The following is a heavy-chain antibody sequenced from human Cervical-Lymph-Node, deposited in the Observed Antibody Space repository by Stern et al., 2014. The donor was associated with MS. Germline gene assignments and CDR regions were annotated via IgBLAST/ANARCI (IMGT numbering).Heavy chain of an antibody. V-gene: IGHV3-30*18. D-gene: IGHD2-8*01. CDR1: GFTFSSYG. CDR3: AKGPWCKSYYGMDV. Sequence: QVQLEESGGGVVQPGRSLRLSCAASGFTFSSYGMHWVRQAPGKGLEWVAVISYDGSNKSYADSVKGRFPISRDNSKNTLYLQMNSLRAEDTAVYYCAKGPWCKSYYGMDVWGQGTTVTVSS. CDR2: ISYDGSNK. J-gene: IGHJ6*02.